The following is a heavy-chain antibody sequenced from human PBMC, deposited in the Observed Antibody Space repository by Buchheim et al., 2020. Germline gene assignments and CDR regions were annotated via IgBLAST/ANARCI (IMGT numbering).Heavy chain of an antibody. CDR2: ISGSGAHT. Sequence: EVQLLDSGGGLVQTGGSLRLSCAASGFTFSSYAMRWVRQAPGKGLEWVASISGSGAHTYYADSVKGRFTISRENSKNTLILQMSSLRAEDTAIYYCAKGSAYGGREGYSDYWGQGT. J-gene: IGHJ4*02. CDR1: GFTFSSYA. CDR3: AKGSAYGGREGYSDY. D-gene: IGHD4-23*01. V-gene: IGHV3-23*01.